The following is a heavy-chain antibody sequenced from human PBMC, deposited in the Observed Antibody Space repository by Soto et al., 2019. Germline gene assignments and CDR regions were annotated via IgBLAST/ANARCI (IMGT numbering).Heavy chain of an antibody. CDR1: GGSISSYY. Sequence: SETLSLTCTVSGGSISSYYWRWIRQPPGKGLEWIGYIYYSGSTNYNPSLKSRVTISVDTSKNQFSLKLSSVTAADTAVYYCAMYSSSSSFDYWGQGTLVTVSS. CDR2: IYYSGST. V-gene: IGHV4-59*01. CDR3: AMYSSSSSFDY. D-gene: IGHD6-6*01. J-gene: IGHJ4*02.